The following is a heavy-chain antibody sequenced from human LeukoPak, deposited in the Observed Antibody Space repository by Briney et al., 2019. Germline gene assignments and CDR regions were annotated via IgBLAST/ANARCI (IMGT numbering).Heavy chain of an antibody. CDR2: ISGSGGST. V-gene: IGHV3-23*01. D-gene: IGHD5-12*01. CDR3: AKPLLRGYSGYDYSY. Sequence: GGSLRLSRAASGFTFSSYAMSWVRQAPGKGLEWVSAISGSGGSTYYADSVKGRFTISRDNSKNTLYLQMISLRAEDTAVYYCAKPLLRGYSGYDYSYWGQGTLVTVSS. CDR1: GFTFSSYA. J-gene: IGHJ4*02.